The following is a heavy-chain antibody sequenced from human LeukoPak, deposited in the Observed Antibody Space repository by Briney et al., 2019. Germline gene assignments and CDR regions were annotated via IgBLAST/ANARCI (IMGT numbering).Heavy chain of an antibody. CDR1: GGTFSSYA. Sequence: VASVKVSCKASGGTFSSYAISWVRQAPGQGLEWMGRIIPILGIANYAQKFQGRVTITADKSTSTAYMELSSLRSEDTAVYYCARFLNSGYDRRAHFDYWGQGTLVTVSS. V-gene: IGHV1-69*04. CDR2: IIPILGIA. D-gene: IGHD5-12*01. J-gene: IGHJ4*02. CDR3: ARFLNSGYDRRAHFDY.